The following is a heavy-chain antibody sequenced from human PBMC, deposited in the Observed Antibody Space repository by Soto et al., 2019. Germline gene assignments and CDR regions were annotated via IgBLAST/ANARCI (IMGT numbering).Heavy chain of an antibody. D-gene: IGHD1-26*01. Sequence: RRLSCAASGFTFSSYGMHWVRQAPGKGLEWVAVISYDGSNKYYADSVKGRFTISRDNSKNTLYLQMNSLRAEDTAVYYCAKSLVGATGDAFDIWGQGXMVTV. J-gene: IGHJ3*02. CDR3: AKSLVGATGDAFDI. V-gene: IGHV3-30*18. CDR2: ISYDGSNK. CDR1: GFTFSSYG.